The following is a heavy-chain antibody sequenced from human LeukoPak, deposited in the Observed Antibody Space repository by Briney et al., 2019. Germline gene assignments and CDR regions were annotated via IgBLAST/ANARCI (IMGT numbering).Heavy chain of an antibody. CDR1: GFSLTSRGVA. V-gene: IGHV2-5*01. D-gene: IGHD3-22*01. J-gene: IGHJ4*02. CDR2: IYWNDDV. Sequence: KESGPTLVNPTQTLTLTCTFSGFSLTSRGVAVAWIRQPPGKALEWLALIYWNDDVRYSPSLRSRLTITKDTSKNQVVLTMTNMDPVDTATFFCAHRSSVYFDNNNFSHWGQGTLVTVSS. CDR3: AHRSSVYFDNNNFSH.